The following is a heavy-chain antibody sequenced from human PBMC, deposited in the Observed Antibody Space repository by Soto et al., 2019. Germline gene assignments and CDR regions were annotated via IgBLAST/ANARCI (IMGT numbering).Heavy chain of an antibody. Sequence: AQLLDSGGGLVQPGGSLRLSCAASGFTFSNYAMTWVRQGPGKGLEWVSGISGSGGRSYYADSVKGRFTISRDNSQSTLYLQMHSLRAEDTAVYYCAKAYFVWSSEQPYYFDYWGQGTLVTVSS. V-gene: IGHV3-23*01. CDR1: GFTFSNYA. CDR3: AKAYFVWSSEQPYYFDY. D-gene: IGHD3-16*01. J-gene: IGHJ4*02. CDR2: ISGSGGRS.